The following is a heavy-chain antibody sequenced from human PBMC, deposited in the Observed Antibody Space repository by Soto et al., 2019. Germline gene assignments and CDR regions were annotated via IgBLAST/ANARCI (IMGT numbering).Heavy chain of an antibody. D-gene: IGHD3-16*01. J-gene: IGHJ4*02. CDR3: AKVASDYVWGRPTCFDY. CDR1: GFTCSSYA. Sequence: GGSLRLSCAASGFTCSSYAMSWVRQAPGKGLEWVSAISGSGGSTYYADSAKGRFTISRDNSKNTLYLQMNSLRAEDTAVYYCAKVASDYVWGRPTCFDYWGQGTLVTVSS. CDR2: ISGSGGST. V-gene: IGHV3-23*01.